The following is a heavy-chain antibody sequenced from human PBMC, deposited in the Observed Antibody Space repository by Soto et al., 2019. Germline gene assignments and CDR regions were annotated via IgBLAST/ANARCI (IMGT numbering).Heavy chain of an antibody. V-gene: IGHV1-24*01. Sequence: GASVKVSCKVSGYTLTELSMHWVRQAPGKGLEWMGGFDPEDGETIYAQKFQGRVTMTEDTSTDTAYMELSSLRSEDTAVYYCATYAAEYSRSWYPPFDYWGQGTLVTVSS. J-gene: IGHJ4*02. CDR3: ATYAAEYSRSWYPPFDY. D-gene: IGHD6-13*01. CDR1: GYTLTELS. CDR2: FDPEDGET.